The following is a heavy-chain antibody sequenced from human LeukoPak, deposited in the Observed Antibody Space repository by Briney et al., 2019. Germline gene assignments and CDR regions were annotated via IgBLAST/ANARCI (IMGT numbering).Heavy chain of an antibody. Sequence: SVKVSCKASGGTFSSYAISWVRQAPGQGLEWMGGIIPIFGTANYAQKFQGRVTITADESTSTAYMELSSLRSEDTAVYYCAREGWIVGAKDGGYWGQGTLVTVSS. CDR2: IIPIFGTA. V-gene: IGHV1-69*13. CDR3: AREGWIVGAKDGGY. CDR1: GGTFSSYA. D-gene: IGHD1-26*01. J-gene: IGHJ4*02.